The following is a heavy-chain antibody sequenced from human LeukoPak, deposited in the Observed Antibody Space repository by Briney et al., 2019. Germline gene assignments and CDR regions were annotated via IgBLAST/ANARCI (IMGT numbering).Heavy chain of an antibody. CDR2: ISAYNGDT. Sequence: ASVKVSCKASGYTFTSYGISWVRQAPGQGLEWMGWISAYNGDTNYAQKPQGRVTMTTDTSTSTAYMELRSLRSDDTAVYYCASLPPDYNYFDYWGQGTLVTVSS. CDR1: GYTFTSYG. CDR3: ASLPPDYNYFDY. V-gene: IGHV1-18*01. D-gene: IGHD4-11*01. J-gene: IGHJ4*02.